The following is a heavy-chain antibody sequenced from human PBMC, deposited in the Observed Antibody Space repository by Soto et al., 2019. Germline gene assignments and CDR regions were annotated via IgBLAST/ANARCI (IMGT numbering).Heavy chain of an antibody. CDR3: AGRDCSGTNCYYLDYYYMDV. D-gene: IGHD2-2*01. J-gene: IGHJ6*03. Sequence: QVQLQESGPGLVRPSETLSLTCTVSGGSFSSYYWTWIRQSPGKGLEWIGYIYYSGSTDYNPSLRGRLDISIDTSKNQFCLRLNSMTAADSAVYYCAGRDCSGTNCYYLDYYYMDVWGKGTTVTVSS. V-gene: IGHV4-59*08. CDR2: IYYSGST. CDR1: GGSFSSYY.